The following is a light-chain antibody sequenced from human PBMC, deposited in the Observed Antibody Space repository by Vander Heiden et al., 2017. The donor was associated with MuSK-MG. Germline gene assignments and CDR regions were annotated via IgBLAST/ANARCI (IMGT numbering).Light chain of an antibody. J-gene: IGKJ3*01. Sequence: EIVLTQSPATLCLSPGERATLSCRASQSVSSYLAWYQQKPGQAPRLLIYDASNSATGIPARFSGSASGTDFTLTISSLDPEDFAVYYCQQRSNWLFTFGHGTKVDIK. CDR3: QQRSNWLFT. V-gene: IGKV3-11*01. CDR1: QSVSSY. CDR2: DAS.